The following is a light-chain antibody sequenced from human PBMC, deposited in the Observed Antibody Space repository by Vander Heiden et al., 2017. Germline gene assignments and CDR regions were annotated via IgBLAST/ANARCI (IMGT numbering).Light chain of an antibody. CDR3: QVWDSSTDHWV. CDR2: NDS. V-gene: IGLV3-21*02. J-gene: IGLJ3*02. CDR1: NIGSKS. Sequence: SYVLTQRPLVSLAPGQTASITCGGNNIGSKSVHWYQQKPGQAPVVVVYNDSDRPSGIPERLSGSNSGNTATLTISRVEAGDEADYYCQVWDSSTDHWVFGGGTKLTVL.